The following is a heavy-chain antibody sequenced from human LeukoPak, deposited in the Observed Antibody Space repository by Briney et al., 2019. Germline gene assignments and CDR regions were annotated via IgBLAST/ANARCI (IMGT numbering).Heavy chain of an antibody. V-gene: IGHV3-30*19. CDR3: ARGLRGNYDFWSGPANWFDP. CDR2: IWYDGSNK. J-gene: IGHJ5*02. CDR1: GFTFSSYG. Sequence: GGSLRLSCAASGFTFSSYGMHWVRQAPGKGLEWVAVIWYDGSNKYYADSVKGRFTISRDNSKNTLYLQMNSLRAEDTAVYYCARGLRGNYDFWSGPANWFDPWGQGTLVTVSS. D-gene: IGHD3-3*01.